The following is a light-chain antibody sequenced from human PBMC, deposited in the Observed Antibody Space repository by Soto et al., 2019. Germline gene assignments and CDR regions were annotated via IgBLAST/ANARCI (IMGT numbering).Light chain of an antibody. CDR2: TTS. V-gene: IGKV1-39*01. J-gene: IGKJ4*01. CDR1: QSISNS. Sequence: IRMTQSPSSLSASVGDRVTITCRASQSISNSLNLYQQKPGKAPDLLIYTTSSLQSGVPSRFSGSGSGTDFTLTISSLQPEDFATYYCQQSYSTPPTFGGGTTVEIK. CDR3: QQSYSTPPT.